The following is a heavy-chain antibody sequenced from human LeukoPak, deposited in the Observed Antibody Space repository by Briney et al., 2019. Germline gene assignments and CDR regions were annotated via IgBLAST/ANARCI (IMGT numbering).Heavy chain of an antibody. V-gene: IGHV3-20*01. CDR2: INWNGGST. J-gene: IGHJ4*02. CDR1: GFTFDDYG. CDR3: ARGRSSFSGYYLQPRIPSHYFDY. Sequence: GGSLRLSCAASGFTFDDYGMSWVRQAPGKGLEWVSGINWNGGSTGYADSVKGRFTISRDNAKNSLYLQMNSLRAEDTAVYHCARGRSSFSGYYLQPRIPSHYFDYWGQGTLVTVSS. D-gene: IGHD3-22*01.